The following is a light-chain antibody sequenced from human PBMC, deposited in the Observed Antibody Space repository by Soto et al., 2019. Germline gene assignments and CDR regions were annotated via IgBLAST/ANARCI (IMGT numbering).Light chain of an antibody. Sequence: QSVLTQPPSASGTPGQRVDISCSGSSSNIGSNVVNWYRQLPGTAPRLLIYSSDQRPSGVPDRFSGSKSGTSASLAISGLQPEDEADYYCAARYDSLNGVVFGGGTKVTVL. CDR1: SSNIGSNV. CDR3: AARYDSLNGVV. J-gene: IGLJ2*01. V-gene: IGLV1-44*01. CDR2: SSD.